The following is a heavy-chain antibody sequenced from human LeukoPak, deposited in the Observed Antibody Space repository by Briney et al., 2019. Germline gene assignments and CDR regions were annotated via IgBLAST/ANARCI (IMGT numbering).Heavy chain of an antibody. Sequence: GRSLRLSCAASGFTFSSYAMHWVRQAPGKGLEWVAVISYDGSNKYYADSVKGRFTISRDNSKNTLYLQMNSLRAEDTAVYYCAKVKLDGTAKYFQHWGQGTLVTVSS. CDR1: GFTFSSYA. D-gene: IGHD1-1*01. CDR3: AKVKLDGTAKYFQH. CDR2: ISYDGSNK. V-gene: IGHV3-30*04. J-gene: IGHJ1*01.